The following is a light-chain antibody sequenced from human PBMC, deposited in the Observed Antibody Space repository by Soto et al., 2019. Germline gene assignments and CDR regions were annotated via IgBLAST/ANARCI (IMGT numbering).Light chain of an antibody. CDR2: DSS. V-gene: IGKV3-11*01. J-gene: IGKJ4*01. CDR1: QSVSTY. CDR3: QLRVFRVT. Sequence: EIVLTQSPATLSLSPGDRASLSCRASQSVSTYLAWYQQKPGQAHRLLIYDSSNRAAGIPGRFSGSGSGTDFTLTISSLEPEDFAVYYCQLRVFRVTFGGGTKVEIK.